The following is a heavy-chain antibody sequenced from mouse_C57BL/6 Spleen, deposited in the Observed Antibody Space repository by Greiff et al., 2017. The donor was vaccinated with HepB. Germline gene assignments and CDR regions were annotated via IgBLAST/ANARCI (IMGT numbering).Heavy chain of an antibody. CDR1: GYTFTSYW. V-gene: IGHV1-72*01. CDR2: IDPNSGGT. CDR3: AKTLLRGSHGAMDY. J-gene: IGHJ4*01. D-gene: IGHD1-2*01. Sequence: QVQLQQPGAELVKPGASVKLSCKASGYTFTSYWMHWVKQRPGRGLEWIGRIDPNSGGTKYNEKFKSKATLTVDKPSSTAYMQLSSLTSEDSAVYYSAKTLLRGSHGAMDYWGERTSVTVSS.